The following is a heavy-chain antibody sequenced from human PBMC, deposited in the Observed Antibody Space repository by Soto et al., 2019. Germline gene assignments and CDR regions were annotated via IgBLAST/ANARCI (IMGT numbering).Heavy chain of an antibody. CDR1: GGSISSYY. D-gene: IGHD5-12*01. CDR2: IYYSGST. CDR3: ARVQMATIPYFDY. V-gene: IGHV4-59*01. Sequence: LSLTCTVSGGSISSYYWSWIRQPPEKGLEWIGYIYYSGSTNYNPSLKSRVTISVDTSKNQFSLKLSSVTAADTAVYYCARVQMATIPYFDYWGQGTLVTVSS. J-gene: IGHJ4*02.